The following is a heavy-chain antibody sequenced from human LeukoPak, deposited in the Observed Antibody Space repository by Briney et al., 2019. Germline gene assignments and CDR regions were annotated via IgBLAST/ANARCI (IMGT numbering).Heavy chain of an antibody. Sequence: TGGSLRLSCAASGFTFSSYSMNWVRQAPGKGLEWVSYISSSSSTIYYADSAKGRFTISRDNAKNSLYLQMNSLRAEDTAIYYCARGGFDIWGQGTMVTVSS. CDR3: ARGGFDI. CDR2: ISSSSSTI. V-gene: IGHV3-48*04. J-gene: IGHJ3*02. CDR1: GFTFSSYS.